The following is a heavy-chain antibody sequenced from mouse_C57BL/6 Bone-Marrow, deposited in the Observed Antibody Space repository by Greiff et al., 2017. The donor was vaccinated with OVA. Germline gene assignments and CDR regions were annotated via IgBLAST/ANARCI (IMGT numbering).Heavy chain of an antibody. J-gene: IGHJ2*01. CDR3: ARPEDGYYASYFDY. CDR1: GYAFSSSW. V-gene: IGHV1-82*01. D-gene: IGHD2-3*01. Sequence: VQLQQSGPELVKPGASVKISCKASGYAFSSSWMNWVKQRPGKGLEWIGRIYPGDGDTNYNGKFKGKATLTADKSSSTAYMQLSILTSEDSAVYFCARPEDGYYASYFDYWGQGTTLTVSS. CDR2: IYPGDGDT.